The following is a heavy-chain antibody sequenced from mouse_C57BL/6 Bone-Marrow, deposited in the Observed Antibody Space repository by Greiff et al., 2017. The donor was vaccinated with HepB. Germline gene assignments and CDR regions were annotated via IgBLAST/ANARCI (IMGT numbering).Heavy chain of an antibody. V-gene: IGHV1-75*01. CDR1: GYTFTDYY. D-gene: IGHD1-1*01. CDR2: IFPGSGST. Sequence: QVQLKQSGPELVKPGASVKISCKASGYTFTDYYINWVKQRPGQGLEWIGWIFPGSGSTYYNEKFKGKATLTVDKSSSTAYMLLSSLTSEDSAVYFCARRTTVVGRTCRDYWGQGTTLTVSS. CDR3: ARRTTVVGRTCRDY. J-gene: IGHJ2*01.